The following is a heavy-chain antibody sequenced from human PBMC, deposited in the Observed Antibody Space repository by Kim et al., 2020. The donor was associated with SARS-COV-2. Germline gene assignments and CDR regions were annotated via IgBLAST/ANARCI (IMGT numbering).Heavy chain of an antibody. J-gene: IGHJ4*02. V-gene: IGHV3-48*03. CDR3: ARAQTQDY. Sequence: NKHYADSVKVRLTSTRTSAKNSLYLQMSSLRAEDTAVYYCARAQTQDYWGQGTLVTVSS. CDR2: NK.